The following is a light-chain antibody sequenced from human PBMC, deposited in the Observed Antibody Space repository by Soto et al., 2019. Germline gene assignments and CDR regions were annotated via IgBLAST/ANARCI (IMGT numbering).Light chain of an antibody. Sequence: IVMPHSPAPVYVSPVDSATLSCRASQSVTSNLAWYQHKPGQAPRLLIYSSSTRAAGIPARFGGSGSGTEFTFSISSLQSEDFAVYYCQQYNNWPRTFGQGTKVDIK. CDR1: QSVTSN. J-gene: IGKJ1*01. CDR2: SSS. V-gene: IGKV3-15*01. CDR3: QQYNNWPRT.